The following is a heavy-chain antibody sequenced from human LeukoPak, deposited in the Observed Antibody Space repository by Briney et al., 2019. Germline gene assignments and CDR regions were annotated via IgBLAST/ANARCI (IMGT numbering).Heavy chain of an antibody. CDR3: ARAQLNLVVDFGMDV. CDR1: GFTFSSYS. J-gene: IGHJ6*02. V-gene: IGHV3-48*02. Sequence: GGSLRLSCAASGFTFSSYSMNWVRQAPGKGLEWVSYIISTSDIIYYADSVKGRFTISRDNAKNTLYLQMNSLRDEDSAVYYCARAQLNLVVDFGMDVWGQGTTVTVSS. D-gene: IGHD2-2*01. CDR2: IISTSDII.